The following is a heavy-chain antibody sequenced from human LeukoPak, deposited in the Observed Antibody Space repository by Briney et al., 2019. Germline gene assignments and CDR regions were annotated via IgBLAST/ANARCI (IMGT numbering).Heavy chain of an antibody. V-gene: IGHV4-4*07. J-gene: IGHJ6*02. Sequence: SETLSLTCTVSGGSISSYYWSWIRQPAGKGLERIGRIYTSGSTNYNPSLKSRVTMSVDTSKNQFSLKLSSVTAADTAVYYCARVGYDSSGYIPMDVWGQGTTVTVSS. D-gene: IGHD3-22*01. CDR3: ARVGYDSSGYIPMDV. CDR1: GGSISSYY. CDR2: IYTSGST.